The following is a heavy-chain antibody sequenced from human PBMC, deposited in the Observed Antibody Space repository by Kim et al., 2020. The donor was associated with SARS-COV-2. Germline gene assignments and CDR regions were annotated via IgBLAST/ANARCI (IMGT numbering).Heavy chain of an antibody. J-gene: IGHJ4*02. CDR2: MNQDGREK. CDR3: ARDWSLAGTFHFDY. Sequence: GGSLRLSCAASGFTFSNYWMSWVRQAPGKGLEWVANMNQDGREKYYVDSVKGRFTISRDNARNSLFLQMNSLRAEDTAVYYCARDWSLAGTFHFDYWGQGILVTVSS. V-gene: IGHV3-7*05. D-gene: IGHD3-3*01. CDR1: GFTFSNYW.